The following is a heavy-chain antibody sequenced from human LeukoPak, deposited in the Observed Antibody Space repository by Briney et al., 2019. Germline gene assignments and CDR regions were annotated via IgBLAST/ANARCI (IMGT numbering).Heavy chain of an antibody. CDR1: VYTFTIYY. CDR2: IHPSGGSK. D-gene: IGHD3-22*01. CDR3: ARDYYDSSGYVEYFQH. V-gene: IGHV1-46*01. J-gene: IGHJ1*01. Sequence: ASVTVSFQSCVYTFTIYYMHWVGQAPGQGLEWMGLIHPSGGSKSYAQQFQRRVTIPTDKSTSTAYVELSSLRSEDTAVYYCARDYYDSSGYVEYFQHWGQGTLVTVSS.